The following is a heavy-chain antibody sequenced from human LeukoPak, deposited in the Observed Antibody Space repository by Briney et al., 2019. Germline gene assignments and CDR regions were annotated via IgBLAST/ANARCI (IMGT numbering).Heavy chain of an antibody. CDR2: IYTSGST. CDR1: GGSISSGSYY. V-gene: IGHV4-61*02. Sequence: PSETLSLTCTVSGGSISSGSYYWSWIRQPAGKGLEWIGRIYTSGSTNYNPSLKSRVTISVDTSKNQFSLKLSSVTAADTAVYYCARDGEVTDAFDIWGQGTMVTVSS. D-gene: IGHD3-10*01. CDR3: ARDGEVTDAFDI. J-gene: IGHJ3*02.